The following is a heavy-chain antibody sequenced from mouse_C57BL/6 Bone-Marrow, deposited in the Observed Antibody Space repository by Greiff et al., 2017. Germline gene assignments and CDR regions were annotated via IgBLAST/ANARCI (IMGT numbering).Heavy chain of an antibody. CDR1: GYTFTSYW. J-gene: IGHJ3*01. CDR3: AKDDYDLAWFAD. V-gene: IGHV1-55*01. CDR2: IYPGSGST. D-gene: IGHD2-4*01. Sequence: VQLQQPGAELVKPGASVKMSCKASGYTFTSYWITWVKQRPGQGLEWIGDIYPGSGSTNYNEKFKSKATLTVDTSSSTAYMQLSSLTSEDSAVYYCAKDDYDLAWFADWGQGTLVTVSA.